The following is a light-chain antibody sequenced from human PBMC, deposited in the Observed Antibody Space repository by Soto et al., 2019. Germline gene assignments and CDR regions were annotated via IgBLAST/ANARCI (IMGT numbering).Light chain of an antibody. CDR2: DTS. CDR1: QSVGSY. J-gene: IGKJ5*01. Sequence: EIVMTQSPATLSLSPGERVTLSCRASQSVGSYLAWYQQKPGQAPRLLIYDTSNRATGIPARFSGSGSGTDFTLTVSSLEPEDFAVYYCQQRISWPLSFGQGTRLEIK. CDR3: QQRISWPLS. V-gene: IGKV3-11*01.